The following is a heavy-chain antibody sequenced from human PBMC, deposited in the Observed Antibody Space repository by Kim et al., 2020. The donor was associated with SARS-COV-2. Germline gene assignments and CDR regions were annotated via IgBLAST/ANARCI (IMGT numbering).Heavy chain of an antibody. CDR3: ARDRHYGAGNAADY. Sequence: GGSLRLSCAASGFSFSTYGMHWVRQAPGRGLEWVALIWYDGSNENYVGSVKGRFTISRDNSKNTLYLQMNSLRAEDTTVYYCARDRHYGAGNAADYWGQGTLVTVSS. D-gene: IGHD3-10*01. V-gene: IGHV3-33*01. CDR2: IWYDGSNE. J-gene: IGHJ4*02. CDR1: GFSFSTYG.